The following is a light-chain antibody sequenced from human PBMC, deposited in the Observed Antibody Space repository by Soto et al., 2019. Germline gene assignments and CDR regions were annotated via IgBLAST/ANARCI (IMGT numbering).Light chain of an antibody. J-gene: IGKJ4*02. CDR1: QIISSY. V-gene: IGKV1-39*01. Sequence: DIQLTQSPSSLSASVGDRVTITCRASQIISSYLNWYQHKPGVAPKLLIYATSSLQSGVSSRFSGSGSGTEFTLTISSLQPEDFATYSCQQRYTLPLTFGGGTKVETK. CDR3: QQRYTLPLT. CDR2: ATS.